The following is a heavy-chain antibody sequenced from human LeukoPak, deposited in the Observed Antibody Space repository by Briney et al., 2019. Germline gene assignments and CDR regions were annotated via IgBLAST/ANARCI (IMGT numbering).Heavy chain of an antibody. Sequence: GGSLRLSCAGSGFTFGTNSMSWVRQAPGKGLEWISYISSGGSTIYYADSVKSRFTISRDNAKNSLYLQMNSLRAEDTAVYYCARDGGGYSYGVAYWGQGTLVTVSS. V-gene: IGHV3-48*01. D-gene: IGHD5-18*01. J-gene: IGHJ4*02. CDR3: ARDGGGYSYGVAY. CDR1: GFTFGTNS. CDR2: ISSGGSTI.